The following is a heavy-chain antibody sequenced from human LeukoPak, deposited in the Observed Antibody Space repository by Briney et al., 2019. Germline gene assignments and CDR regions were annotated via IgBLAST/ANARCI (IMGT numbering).Heavy chain of an antibody. CDR2: INSDGGST. CDR3: ARRIQGMAPYYFDY. V-gene: IGHV3-74*01. CDR1: GFTFSSYW. Sequence: GGSLRLSCTASGFTFSSYWMHCVRQAAAKGVVGVSRINSDGGSTSYADSEKGRFTISRDNAKNTLDLQMNSLRAEETAVYYCARRIQGMAPYYFDYWGQGTLVTVSS. J-gene: IGHJ4*02. D-gene: IGHD5-24*01.